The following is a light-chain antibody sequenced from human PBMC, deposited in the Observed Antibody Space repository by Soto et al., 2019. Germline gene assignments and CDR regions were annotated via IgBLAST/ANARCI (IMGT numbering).Light chain of an antibody. CDR3: QQRSNWPSIT. V-gene: IGKV3-11*01. J-gene: IGKJ5*01. Sequence: EIVLTPSPPTLSLSPGERATLSCRARQSVSSYLAWYQQKPGQAPRLLISDASNRATGIPVRFSGSGSGTDFSLPISSLQAEDSAVYYCQQRSNWPSITFGQGTRLEIK. CDR2: DAS. CDR1: QSVSSY.